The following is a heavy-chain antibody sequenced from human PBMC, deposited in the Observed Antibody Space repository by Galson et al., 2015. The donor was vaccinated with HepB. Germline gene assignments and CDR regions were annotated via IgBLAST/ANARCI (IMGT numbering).Heavy chain of an antibody. D-gene: IGHD2-2*02. CDR3: ARGDDCSSTSCYTGWFDP. CDR2: IYPGDSDT. J-gene: IGHJ5*02. Sequence: QSGAEVKKPGESLKISCKGSGYSFTSYWIGWVRQMPGKGLEWMGIIYPGDSDTRYSPSFQGQVTISADKSISTAYLQWSSLKASDTAMYYCARGDDCSSTSCYTGWFDPWGQGTLVTVSS. CDR1: GYSFTSYW. V-gene: IGHV5-51*01.